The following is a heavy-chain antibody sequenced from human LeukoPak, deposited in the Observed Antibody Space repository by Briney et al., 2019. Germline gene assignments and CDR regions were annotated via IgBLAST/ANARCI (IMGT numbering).Heavy chain of an antibody. J-gene: IGHJ3*02. CDR1: GYSFTSYW. Sequence: GESLKISCKGSGYSFTSYWIGWVRQMPGKGLEWMGIIYPGDSDTRYSPSFQGQVTISADKSISTAYLRWSSLKASDTAMYYCARITYYDILTGSSRGAFDIWGQGTMVTVSS. D-gene: IGHD3-9*01. CDR3: ARITYYDILTGSSRGAFDI. V-gene: IGHV5-51*01. CDR2: IYPGDSDT.